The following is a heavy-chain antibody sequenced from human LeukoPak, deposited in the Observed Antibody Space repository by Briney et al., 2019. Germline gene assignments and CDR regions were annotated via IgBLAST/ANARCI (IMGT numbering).Heavy chain of an antibody. J-gene: IGHJ3*02. Sequence: GGSLRLSCAASGFTFSSYGMHWVRQAPGKGLEWEAFIRYDGSNKYYADSVKGRFTISRDNSKNTLYLQMNSLRAEDTAVYYCAKSYYDYGDYVYNAFDIWGQGTMVTVSS. CDR1: GFTFSSYG. D-gene: IGHD4-17*01. CDR3: AKSYYDYGDYVYNAFDI. V-gene: IGHV3-30*02. CDR2: IRYDGSNK.